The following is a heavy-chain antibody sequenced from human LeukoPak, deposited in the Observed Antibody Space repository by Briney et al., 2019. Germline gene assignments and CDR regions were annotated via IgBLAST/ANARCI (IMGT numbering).Heavy chain of an antibody. V-gene: IGHV5-51*01. CDR2: IHPADSHT. D-gene: IGHD3-10*01. CDR1: GYTFIDYS. CDR3: ARTETYYGSGSYFDAFDI. Sequence: GESLKISCKGSGYTFIDYSIAWVRQMPGKGLEWMGFIHPADSHTTYSPSFQGQVTISADKSISTAYLQWSSLKASDTAMYYCARTETYYGSGSYFDAFDIWGQGTMVTVSS. J-gene: IGHJ3*02.